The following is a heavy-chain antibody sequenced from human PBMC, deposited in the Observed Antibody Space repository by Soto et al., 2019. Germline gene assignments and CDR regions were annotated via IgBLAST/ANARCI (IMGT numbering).Heavy chain of an antibody. J-gene: IGHJ6*02. D-gene: IGHD4-17*01. CDR2: ASYVGGTK. V-gene: IGHV3-30*18. Sequence: QMQLVESGGDVVQPGTSLRLSCVASGFTFSAFGMHWVRQAPGKGLEWGAIASYVGGTKYYGDSVQGRFTISRDNSRDTMYMNMNSLSEEDTAVYYCAKGPLRCPDDGDYAGYSYGMDVWGHGTTVTVSS. CDR1: GFTFSAFG. CDR3: AKGPLRCPDDGDYAGYSYGMDV.